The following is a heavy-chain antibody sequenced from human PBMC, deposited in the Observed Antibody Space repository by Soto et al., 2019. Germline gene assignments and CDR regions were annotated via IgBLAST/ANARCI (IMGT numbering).Heavy chain of an antibody. V-gene: IGHV3-23*01. CDR2: LSGSGIST. D-gene: IGHD3-22*01. Sequence: GSLRLSCAASGFTFSSYAMSWVRQAPGKGLEWVSALSGSGISTYYADTVKGRFTISRDNSRNTLYLQMNSLRAEDTAVYYCATSYDSSGYDYWGQGTLVTVSS. CDR1: GFTFSSYA. J-gene: IGHJ4*02. CDR3: ATSYDSSGYDY.